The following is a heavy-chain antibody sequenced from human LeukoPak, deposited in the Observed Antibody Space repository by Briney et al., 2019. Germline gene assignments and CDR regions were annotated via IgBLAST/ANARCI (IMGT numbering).Heavy chain of an antibody. Sequence: PGGSLRLSCSASGFNFNIYAMNWVRLAPGKGLEWLSSISGSGDNTYYTDAVKGRFTISRDNSKNTLNLQMNSLRVEDTAVYYCARDRFGGSYLPPKFDYWGQGTLVTVSS. CDR1: GFNFNIYA. J-gene: IGHJ4*02. CDR3: ARDRFGGSYLPPKFDY. CDR2: ISGSGDNT. D-gene: IGHD1-26*01. V-gene: IGHV3-23*01.